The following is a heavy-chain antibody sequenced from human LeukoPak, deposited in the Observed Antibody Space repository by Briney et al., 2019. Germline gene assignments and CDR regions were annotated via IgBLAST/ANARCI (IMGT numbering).Heavy chain of an antibody. CDR2: ISAYNGNT. CDR1: GYTFTSYG. D-gene: IGHD3-22*01. J-gene: IGHJ4*02. V-gene: IGHV1-18*01. Sequence: ASVKVSCKASGYTFTSYGISWVRQAPGQGLEWMGWISAYNGNTNYAQKLQGRVTMTRDTSTSTVYMELSSLRSEDTAVYYCARDHGDDSSNYFDYWGQGTLVTVSS. CDR3: ARDHGDDSSNYFDY.